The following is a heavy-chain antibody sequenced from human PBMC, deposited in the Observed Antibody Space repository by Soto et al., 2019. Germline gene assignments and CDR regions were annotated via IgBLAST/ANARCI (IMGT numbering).Heavy chain of an antibody. V-gene: IGHV4-59*01. CDR1: GGSTSSFY. CDR2: IYYTGSS. CDR3: ARARSLPATAMDY. J-gene: IGHJ4*02. Sequence: PSETLSLTCTVSGGSTSSFYWSWIRQPPGKGLEWIGYIYYTGSSNYNPSLKSRVTISLDTSKSQFSLKLRSVTAADTAVYYCARARSLPATAMDYWGQGTLVTVSS. D-gene: IGHD2-2*01.